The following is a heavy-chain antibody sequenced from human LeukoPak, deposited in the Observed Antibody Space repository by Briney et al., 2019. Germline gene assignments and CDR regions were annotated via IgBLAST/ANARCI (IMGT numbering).Heavy chain of an antibody. J-gene: IGHJ4*02. CDR2: IKSKTDGGTT. CDR3: TTAYYYDSSGYYPYYFDY. Sequence: GGSLRLSCAASGFTFSNAWMSWVRQAPGKGLEWVGRIKSKTDGGTTDYAAPVKGRFTISRDDPKNTLYLQMNSLKTEDTAVYYCTTAYYYDSSGYYPYYFDYWGQGTLVTVSS. V-gene: IGHV3-15*01. CDR1: GFTFSNAW. D-gene: IGHD3-22*01.